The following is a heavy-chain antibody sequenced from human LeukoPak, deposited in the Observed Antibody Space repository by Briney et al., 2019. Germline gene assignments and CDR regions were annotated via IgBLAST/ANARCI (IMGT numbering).Heavy chain of an antibody. Sequence: GGSLRLSCAASGFTFDDYAMHWVRQAPGKGLEWVSGISWNSGSIGYADSVKGRFTISRDNAKNSLYLQMNSLRAEDTAMYYCAKVRDTKDWYKDAFDVWGQGTRVTVSS. V-gene: IGHV3-9*01. D-gene: IGHD1-1*01. J-gene: IGHJ3*01. CDR3: AKVRDTKDWYKDAFDV. CDR1: GFTFDDYA. CDR2: ISWNSGSI.